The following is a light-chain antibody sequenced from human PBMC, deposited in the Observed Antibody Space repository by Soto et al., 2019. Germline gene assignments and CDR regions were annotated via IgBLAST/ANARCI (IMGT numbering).Light chain of an antibody. V-gene: IGLV2-23*01. Sequence: QSALTQPASVSGSPGQSITISCTGTSSDVGSYNLVSWHQQHPGKAPKLMIYEGSKRPSGVSNRFSGSKSGNTASLTISGLQAEDEADYYCCSYAGSRVVFGGGTKLTVL. CDR3: CSYAGSRVV. CDR2: EGS. J-gene: IGLJ2*01. CDR1: SSDVGSYNL.